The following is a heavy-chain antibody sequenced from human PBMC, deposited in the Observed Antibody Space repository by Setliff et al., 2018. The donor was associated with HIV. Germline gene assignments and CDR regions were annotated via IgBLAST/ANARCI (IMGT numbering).Heavy chain of an antibody. CDR3: ARARFWSGYYTGDNYYYMDV. CDR2: IYYSGTT. CDR1: GDSLSSSSYY. Sequence: PSETLSLTCTVFGDSLSSSSYYWGWIRQPPGKGLERIGSIYYSGTTYYNPSLKSRVTISIDTSKNHLSLKLTSVTAADTAVYYCARARFWSGYYTGDNYYYMDVWGKGTTVTV. J-gene: IGHJ6*03. D-gene: IGHD3-3*01. V-gene: IGHV4-39*02.